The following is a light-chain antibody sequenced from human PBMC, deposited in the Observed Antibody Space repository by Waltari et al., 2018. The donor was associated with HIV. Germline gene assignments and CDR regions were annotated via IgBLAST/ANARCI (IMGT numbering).Light chain of an antibody. CDR3: SSYTINNDYV. Sequence: PGQSITISCTGTSSDVGRYNYVSWYQHHPGKAPRLMIYEVLNRPSGISNLFSGSKSGNTASLTISGLQAEDEADYYCSSYTINNDYVFGTGTRVTVL. CDR2: EVL. CDR1: SSDVGRYNY. V-gene: IGLV2-14*01. J-gene: IGLJ1*01.